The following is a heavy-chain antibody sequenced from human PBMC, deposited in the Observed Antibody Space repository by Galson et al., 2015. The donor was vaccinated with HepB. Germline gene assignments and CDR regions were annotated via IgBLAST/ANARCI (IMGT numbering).Heavy chain of an antibody. Sequence: QVQLQESGPGLVKPSQTLSLTCTVSGGSISSYYWSWIRQPPGKGLEWIGYIYYSGSTNYNPSLKSRVTISVDTSKNQFSLKLSSVTAADTAVYYCARDSYGDPYWYFDLWGRGTLVTVSS. CDR2: IYYSGST. V-gene: IGHV4-59*01. D-gene: IGHD4-17*01. CDR3: ARDSYGDPYWYFDL. CDR1: GGSISSYY. J-gene: IGHJ2*01.